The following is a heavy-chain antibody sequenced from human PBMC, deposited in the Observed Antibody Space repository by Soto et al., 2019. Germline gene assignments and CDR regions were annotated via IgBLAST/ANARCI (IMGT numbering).Heavy chain of an antibody. CDR2: TYYRSKWYN. D-gene: IGHD4-17*01. CDR1: GDSVSRNSAA. J-gene: IGHJ3*02. V-gene: IGHV6-1*01. CDR3: ARERYGDYGRGTFDI. Sequence: SQPLSLTCAISGDSVSRNSAAWNWIRQSPSRGLEWLGRTYYRSKWYNDYAVSVKSRITINPATSKNQLSLQLNSVTPEDTAVYXCARERYGDYGRGTFDIWGQGTMVTVSS.